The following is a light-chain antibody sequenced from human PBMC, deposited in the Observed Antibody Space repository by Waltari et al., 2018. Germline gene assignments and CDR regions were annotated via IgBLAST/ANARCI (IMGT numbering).Light chain of an antibody. CDR1: SSNIGHNT. Sequence: QSVLTQPPSASGTPGQRVTMSCSGNSSNIGHNTVNWYQQLPGTAPKLLIYTNNQRPSGVPDRFSGSKSGTSASLAISGLQSEDEADYYCAAWDDSLNGVVFGGGTKLTVL. CDR2: TNN. J-gene: IGLJ2*01. CDR3: AAWDDSLNGVV. V-gene: IGLV1-44*01.